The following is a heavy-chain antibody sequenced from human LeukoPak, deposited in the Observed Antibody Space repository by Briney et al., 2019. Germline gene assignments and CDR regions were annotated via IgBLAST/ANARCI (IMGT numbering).Heavy chain of an antibody. CDR2: IYYSGST. J-gene: IGHJ6*04. Sequence: SETLSLTCTVSGGSISSYYWSWIRQPPGKGLEWIWYIYYSGSTNYNPSLKSRVTISVDTSKNQFSLKLSSVTAADTAVYYCARSTRRRRGDYYYYGMDVWGKGTTVTVSS. CDR1: GGSISSYY. D-gene: IGHD1-1*01. V-gene: IGHV4-59*01. CDR3: ARSTRRRRGDYYYYGMDV.